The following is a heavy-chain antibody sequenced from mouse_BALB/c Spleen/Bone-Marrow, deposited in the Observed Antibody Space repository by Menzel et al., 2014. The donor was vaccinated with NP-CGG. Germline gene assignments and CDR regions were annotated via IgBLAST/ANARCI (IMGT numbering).Heavy chain of an antibody. V-gene: IGHV1S81*02. CDR2: INPSNGGT. D-gene: IGHD1-1*01. CDR1: GYTFTSYY. Sequence: VQLQESGAELVKPGASVKLSCKASGYTFTSYYMYWVKQRPGQGLEWIGGINPSNGGTNFNEKFKSKATLTVDKSSSTDYMQLSSQTSEDSAVYYCTRSYYVKEGAWFAYLGQGTLVNVSA. J-gene: IGHJ3*01. CDR3: TRSYYVKEGAWFAY.